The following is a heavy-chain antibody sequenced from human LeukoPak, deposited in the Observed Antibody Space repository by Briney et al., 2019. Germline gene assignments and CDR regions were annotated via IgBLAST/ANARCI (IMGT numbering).Heavy chain of an antibody. V-gene: IGHV3-48*01. J-gene: IGHJ6*03. Sequence: PGESLRLSCAASGFSFSSYWLSWVRHIPGKGLEWVSYISVDFSPIYYRDSVKGRFTISRANAMNSFYLQRNILTVEYAAIYYFARVVDRDPGYTDVWGKGTTVTVPS. CDR3: ARVVDRDPGYTDV. CDR2: ISVDFSPI. D-gene: IGHD2-2*01. CDR1: GFSFSSYW.